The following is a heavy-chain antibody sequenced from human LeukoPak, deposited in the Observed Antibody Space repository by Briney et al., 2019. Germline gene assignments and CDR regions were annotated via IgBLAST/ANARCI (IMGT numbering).Heavy chain of an antibody. Sequence: PGGSLRLSCAASRFTFSRYSMNWVRQAPGKGLEWVSYISSSSSTMYYADSVKGRFTISRDSAKNSLYLQMNSLRVEDTAVYYCARDPYSGYDLQAFGYWGQGTLVTVSS. D-gene: IGHD5-12*01. V-gene: IGHV3-48*01. J-gene: IGHJ4*02. CDR2: ISSSSSTM. CDR1: RFTFSRYS. CDR3: ARDPYSGYDLQAFGY.